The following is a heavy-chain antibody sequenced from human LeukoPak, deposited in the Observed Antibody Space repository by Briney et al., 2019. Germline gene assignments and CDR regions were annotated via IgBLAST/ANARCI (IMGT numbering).Heavy chain of an antibody. CDR1: GFTFSTYL. V-gene: IGHV3-23*01. D-gene: IGHD1-26*01. CDR2: ISGGGGTT. J-gene: IGHJ5*02. Sequence: GGAVRLSCAASGFTFSTYLLTWVRPPRGKGLEWVSAISGGGGTTYYADSIKGRFTISRDKSKNTVFLQMNSLRAEDTPTYYCAKGYRWELHHWGQRIL. CDR3: AKGYRWELHH.